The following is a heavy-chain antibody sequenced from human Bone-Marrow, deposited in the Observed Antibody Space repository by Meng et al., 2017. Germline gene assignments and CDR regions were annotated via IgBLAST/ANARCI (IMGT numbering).Heavy chain of an antibody. CDR1: GYTFISYY. Sequence: APVKVSCKAPGYTFISYYMHWVRQAPGQGLEWMGIINPSGGSTSYAQKFQGRVTMTRDTSTSTVYMELSSLSSEDTAVYYCARDKRDIVVVVANNNYYYYGMDVWGQGTTVTVSS. D-gene: IGHD2-15*01. V-gene: IGHV1-46*01. CDR2: INPSGGST. J-gene: IGHJ6*02. CDR3: ARDKRDIVVVVANNNYYYYGMDV.